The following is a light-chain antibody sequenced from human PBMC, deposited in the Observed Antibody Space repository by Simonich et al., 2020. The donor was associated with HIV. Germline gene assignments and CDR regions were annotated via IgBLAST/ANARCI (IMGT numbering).Light chain of an antibody. CDR3: QHLNSVPFT. Sequence: IQLTQSPSFLSASVGDRVTITCRASQGISRYLAWYQQKPGKAPKLLINAASTLQSGVPAMFSGSGSGTEFTLTISSLQPEDFATYYCQHLNSVPFTFGPGTKVDI. V-gene: IGKV1-9*01. CDR2: AAS. CDR1: QGISRY. J-gene: IGKJ3*01.